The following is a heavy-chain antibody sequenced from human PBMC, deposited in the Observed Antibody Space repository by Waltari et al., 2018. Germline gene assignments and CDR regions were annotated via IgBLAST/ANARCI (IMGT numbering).Heavy chain of an antibody. Sequence: QLQLQESGPGLVKPSETLSLTCTVSGGSISSSSYYWGWIRQPPGKGLEWIGSIYYSGGTYSNPALKSRVTISVDTSKNQFSLKLSSVTAADTAVYYCARHIKGAVVVPATTLYYYCYYMDVWGKGTTVTVSS. CDR3: ARHIKGAVVVPATTLYYYCYYMDV. CDR1: GGSISSSSYY. D-gene: IGHD2-2*01. CDR2: IYYSGGT. J-gene: IGHJ6*03. V-gene: IGHV4-39*01.